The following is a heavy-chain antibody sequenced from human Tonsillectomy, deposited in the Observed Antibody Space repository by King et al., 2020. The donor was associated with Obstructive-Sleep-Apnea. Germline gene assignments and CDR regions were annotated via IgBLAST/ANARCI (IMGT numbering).Heavy chain of an antibody. D-gene: IGHD5-12*01. CDR2: IWYDGSNQ. CDR1: GFTFSSYA. CDR3: ARYRIVVTIGVDCFDP. Sequence: VQLVESGGGVVQPGRSLRLSCAASGFTFSSYAMHWVRQAPGKGLEWVAVIWYDGSNQFYADSVKGRFTISRDNSKNTLYLQMSSLRDEDTAVYYCARYRIVVTIGVDCFDPWGQGTLVTVST. J-gene: IGHJ5*02. V-gene: IGHV3-33*01.